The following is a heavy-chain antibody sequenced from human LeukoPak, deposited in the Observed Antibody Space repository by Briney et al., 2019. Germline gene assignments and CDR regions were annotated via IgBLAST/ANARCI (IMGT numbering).Heavy chain of an antibody. CDR2: IKQDGGEK. CDR1: GFTFSSYW. D-gene: IGHD2-15*01. J-gene: IGHJ6*04. Sequence: PGGSLRLSCAASGFTFSSYWMSWVRLAPGTAMEWVANIKQDGGEKYYVDSVKGRFTISRDNAKNSLYMQMNSLRAEDTAVYYCARAGCSGGSCYSGGLYYYYGMDVWGKGTTVTVSS. V-gene: IGHV3-7*03. CDR3: ARAGCSGGSCYSGGLYYYYGMDV.